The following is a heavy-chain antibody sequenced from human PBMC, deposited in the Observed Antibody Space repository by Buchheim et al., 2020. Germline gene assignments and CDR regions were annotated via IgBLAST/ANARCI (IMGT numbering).Heavy chain of an antibody. CDR3: ARGSPGYSSGWPLDY. CDR2: INHNSGGT. D-gene: IGHD6-19*01. CDR1: GYTFTGYY. Sequence: QVQLVQSGAEVKKPGASVKVSCKASGYTFTGYYMHWVRQAPGQGLEWMGWINHNSGGTNYAQTFQGWVTMTRDTSISRAYMELSRLRSDGTAVYYCARGSPGYSSGWPLDYWGQGTL. V-gene: IGHV1-2*04. J-gene: IGHJ4*02.